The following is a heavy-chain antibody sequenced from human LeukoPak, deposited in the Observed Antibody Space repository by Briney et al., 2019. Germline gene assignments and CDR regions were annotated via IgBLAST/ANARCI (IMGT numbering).Heavy chain of an antibody. J-gene: IGHJ4*02. D-gene: IGHD6-19*01. CDR2: INSDGIST. V-gene: IGHV3-74*01. Sequence: GGSLRLSCAASGFTFSRYWMHWVRQAPGKGRAWVSRINSDGISTSYADSVRGRFTISRDNAKNTLYLQMNSLRAEDTAMYYCARALEGIAVWGQGTLVTVSS. CDR3: ARALEGIAV. CDR1: GFTFSRYW.